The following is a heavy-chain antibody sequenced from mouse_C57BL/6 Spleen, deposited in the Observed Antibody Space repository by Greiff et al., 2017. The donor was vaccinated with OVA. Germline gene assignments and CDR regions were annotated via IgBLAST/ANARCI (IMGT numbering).Heavy chain of an antibody. V-gene: IGHV1-53*01. Sequence: QVQLQQPGTDLVKPGASVKLSCKASGYTFTSYWMHWVKQRPGQGLEWIGNINPSNGGTNYNEKFKSKATLTVDKSSSTAYMQLSSLTSEDSAVYDCARSSGGGDYGYFDYWGQGTTLTVSS. CDR2: INPSNGGT. CDR3: ARSSGGGDYGYFDY. J-gene: IGHJ2*01. CDR1: GYTFTSYW. D-gene: IGHD2-4*01.